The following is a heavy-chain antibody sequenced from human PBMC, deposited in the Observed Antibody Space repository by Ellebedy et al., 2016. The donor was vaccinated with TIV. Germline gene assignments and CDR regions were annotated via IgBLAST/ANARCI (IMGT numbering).Heavy chain of an antibody. CDR2: INHSGST. V-gene: IGHV4-34*01. CDR3: ARGAFTVTPKRLYFDS. J-gene: IGHJ4*02. D-gene: IGHD4-17*01. Sequence: SETLSLTXAVYGGSFSGYYWSWIRQHPGKGLEWIGEINHSGSTNYNPSLKSRVTVSVDTSKNQFSLKLRSVTAADTAVYYCARGAFTVTPKRLYFDSWGQGTLVTVSS. CDR1: GGSFSGYY.